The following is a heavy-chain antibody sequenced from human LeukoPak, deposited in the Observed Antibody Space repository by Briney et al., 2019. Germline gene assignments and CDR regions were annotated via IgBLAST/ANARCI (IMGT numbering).Heavy chain of an antibody. CDR3: ARDADTSEFFSWLDL. J-gene: IGHJ5*02. V-gene: IGHV3-33*01. D-gene: IGHD3-22*01. CDR2: IWHDGGKR. Sequence: GGSLTLYCAASGFTFSYYGMQWVRQAQGKGLVGVALIWHDGGKRYYADSVKGRFTISRDNSKNTLYLQMTTLRAEDTAVYYCARDADTSEFFSWLDLWGQGTLVTVSS. CDR1: GFTFSYYG.